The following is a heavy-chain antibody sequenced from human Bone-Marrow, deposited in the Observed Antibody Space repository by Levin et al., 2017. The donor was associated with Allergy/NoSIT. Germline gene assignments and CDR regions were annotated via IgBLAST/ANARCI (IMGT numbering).Heavy chain of an antibody. CDR2: INTNTGNP. CDR3: GRDRPRATGPDY. D-gene: IGHD5-24*01. Sequence: GASVKVSCKASGYTLTSFAINWVRQAPGQGLEWMGWINTNTGNPTYAQDFTGRFVFSLDTSVNTTYLQISSLKSEDTAIYYCGRDRPRATGPDYWGQGTLVTVSS. CDR1: GYTLTSFA. J-gene: IGHJ4*02. V-gene: IGHV7-4-1*02.